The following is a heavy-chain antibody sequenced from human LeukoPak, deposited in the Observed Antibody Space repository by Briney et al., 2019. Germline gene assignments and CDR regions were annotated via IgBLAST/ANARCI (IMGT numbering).Heavy chain of an antibody. CDR1: GGSISSSSYY. V-gene: IGHV4-39*07. CDR3: ARDLAVAGGWFDP. J-gene: IGHJ5*02. D-gene: IGHD6-13*01. CDR2: IYYSGST. Sequence: SETLSLTCTVSGGSISSSSYYWGWIRQPPGKGLEWIGSIYYSGSTYYNPSLKSRVTISVDTSKNQFSLKLSSVTAADTAVYYCARDLAVAGGWFDPWGQGTLVTVSS.